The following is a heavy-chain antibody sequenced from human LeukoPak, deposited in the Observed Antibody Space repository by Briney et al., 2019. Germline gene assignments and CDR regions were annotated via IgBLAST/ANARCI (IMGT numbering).Heavy chain of an antibody. CDR1: GYTFTSYA. V-gene: IGHV1-3*01. Sequence: ASVKVSCKASGYTFTSYAMHWVHQAPGQRLEWMGWINAGNGNTKYSQKFQGRVTITRDTSASTAYMELSSLGSEDTAVYYCATQYYGDYADFDYWGQGTLVTVSS. J-gene: IGHJ4*02. D-gene: IGHD4-17*01. CDR2: INAGNGNT. CDR3: ATQYYGDYADFDY.